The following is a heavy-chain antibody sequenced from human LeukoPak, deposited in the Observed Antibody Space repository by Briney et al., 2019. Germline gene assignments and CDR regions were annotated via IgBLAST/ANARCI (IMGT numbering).Heavy chain of an antibody. Sequence: GESLKISCKGSGYRFSNYRLAWVRQMPGKGLEWMGIIYPGDSETTYSPSFQGHVPIPDEQSLTTAYLQWSSLKPSDTPIYYCARLDEGFYYDGYGYNFWGQGTLVTVSS. V-gene: IGHV5-51*01. CDR1: GYRFSNYR. CDR3: ARLDEGFYYDGYGYNF. CDR2: IYPGDSET. D-gene: IGHD3-22*01. J-gene: IGHJ4*02.